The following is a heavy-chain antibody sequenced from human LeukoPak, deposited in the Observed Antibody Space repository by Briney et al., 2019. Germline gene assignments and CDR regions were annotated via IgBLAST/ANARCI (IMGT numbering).Heavy chain of an antibody. CDR1: GASISSFY. CDR3: ARDLAAAGSFDY. Sequence: SETLSLTCTVSGASISSFYWSWIRLPSGKGLEWIGYAYYSGSTNYNPSLKSRVTISVDTSKNQFSLKLSSVTAADTAVYYCARDLAAAGSFDYWGLGTLVTVSS. J-gene: IGHJ4*02. V-gene: IGHV4-59*01. CDR2: AYYSGST. D-gene: IGHD6-13*01.